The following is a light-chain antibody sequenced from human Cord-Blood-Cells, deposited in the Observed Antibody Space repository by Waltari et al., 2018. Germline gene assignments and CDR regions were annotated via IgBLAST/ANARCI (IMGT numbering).Light chain of an antibody. Sequence: DIQMTQSPSTLSASVGDRVTITSRARQSISSWLAWYQQKPGKAPKLLIYKASSLESGVPSRFSGSGSGTEFTLTISSLQPDDFATYYCQQYNSYWTFGQGTKLEIK. V-gene: IGKV1-5*03. CDR2: KAS. J-gene: IGKJ2*01. CDR3: QQYNSYWT. CDR1: QSISSW.